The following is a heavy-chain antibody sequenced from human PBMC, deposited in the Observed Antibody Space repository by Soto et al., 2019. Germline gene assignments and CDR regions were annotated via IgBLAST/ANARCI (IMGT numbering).Heavy chain of an antibody. Sequence: GASVKVSCKASGGTFSSYAISWMRQAPGQGLEWMGGIIPIFGTANYAQKFQGRVTITADESTSTAYMELSSLRSEDTAVYYCAREGPSRGGYYYYYGMDAWGQGTTVTVSS. V-gene: IGHV1-69*13. D-gene: IGHD2-2*01. CDR1: GGTFSSYA. J-gene: IGHJ6*02. CDR2: IIPIFGTA. CDR3: AREGPSRGGYYYYYGMDA.